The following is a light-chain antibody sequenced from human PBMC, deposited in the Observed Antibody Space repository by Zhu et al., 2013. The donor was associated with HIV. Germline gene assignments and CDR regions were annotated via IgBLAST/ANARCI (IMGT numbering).Light chain of an antibody. CDR2: KAS. J-gene: IGKJ3*01. Sequence: DIQMTQSPSTLSALVGDRVTITCRASQSVSEWLAWYQHKAGKAPKLLIYKASSLEGGVSSRFNGSGSGTEFTLTISSLQPEDVATYYCQKYHSAPFTFGPGTKVDV. CDR3: QKYHSAPFT. V-gene: IGKV1-5*03. CDR1: QSVSEW.